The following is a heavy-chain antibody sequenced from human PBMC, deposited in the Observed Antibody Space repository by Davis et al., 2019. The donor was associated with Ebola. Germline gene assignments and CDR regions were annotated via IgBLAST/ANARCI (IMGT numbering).Heavy chain of an antibody. CDR3: ARGVFGDYYYGMDV. Sequence: SVKVSCKASGGTFSSYGISWVRQAPGQGLEWMGGIIPIFGTANYAQKFQGRVPITADESTSTAYMELSSLRSEDTAVYYCARGVFGDYYYGMDVWGQGTTVTVPS. CDR1: GGTFSSYG. D-gene: IGHD3-16*01. CDR2: IIPIFGTA. J-gene: IGHJ6*02. V-gene: IGHV1-69*13.